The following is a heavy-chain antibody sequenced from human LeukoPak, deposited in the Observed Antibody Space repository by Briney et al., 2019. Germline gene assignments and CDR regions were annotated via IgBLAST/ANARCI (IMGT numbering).Heavy chain of an antibody. CDR1: GFTFSNNA. CDR3: AKGGGYSYGYTDY. Sequence: GGSLRLSCAASGFTFSNNAMSWVRQAPGKGLEWVSAISGSGGSTYYADSVKGRFTISRDNSKNTLYLQMNSLRAEDTAVYYCAKGGGYSYGYTDYWGQGTLVTVSS. D-gene: IGHD5-18*01. CDR2: ISGSGGST. V-gene: IGHV3-23*01. J-gene: IGHJ4*02.